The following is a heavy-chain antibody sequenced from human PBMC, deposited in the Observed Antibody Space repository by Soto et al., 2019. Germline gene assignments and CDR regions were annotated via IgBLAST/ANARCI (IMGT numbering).Heavy chain of an antibody. V-gene: IGHV1-58*01. CDR3: AAVPPGYSTPSNYFDY. D-gene: IGHD6-13*01. Sequence: QMRLVQSGPEVKKPGTSVTVTCKSSGVTFTSSAVQWVRQARGLRLEWIGWIVVGSGNTKYAQKFQERVTITRDMYTRTAYMELSRLSSEDTAVYYCAAVPPGYSTPSNYFDYWGQGTLVTVSS. CDR2: IVVGSGNT. J-gene: IGHJ4*02. CDR1: GVTFTSSA.